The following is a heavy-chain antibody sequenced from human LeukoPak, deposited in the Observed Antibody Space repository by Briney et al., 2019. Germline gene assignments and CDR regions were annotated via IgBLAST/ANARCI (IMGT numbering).Heavy chain of an antibody. CDR3: ARVITVRGVIFDY. CDR1: GGSFSSYY. J-gene: IGHJ4*02. D-gene: IGHD3-16*01. CDR2: IYYSGST. V-gene: IGHV4-59*01. Sequence: SETLSLTCTVSGGSFSSYYWSWIRQPPGKGLEWIGYIYYSGSTNYNPSLKSRITMSVDTSKNQFSLTLSSVTAADTAVYYCARVITVRGVIFDYWGQGTLVTVSS.